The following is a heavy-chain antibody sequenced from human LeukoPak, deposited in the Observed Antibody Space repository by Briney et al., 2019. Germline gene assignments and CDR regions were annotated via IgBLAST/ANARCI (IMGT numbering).Heavy chain of an antibody. CDR1: GFTFSNAW. CDR3: TTDHYDILTGYSFDAFDI. D-gene: IGHD3-9*01. J-gene: IGHJ3*02. V-gene: IGHV3-15*01. CDR2: IKSKTDGGTT. Sequence: GGSLRLSCAASGFTFSNAWMSWVRQAPGKGLEWVGRIKSKTDGGTTDYAAPVKGRFTISRDDSKNTLYLQMNSLKTEDTAVYYSTTDHYDILTGYSFDAFDIWGQGTMVTVSS.